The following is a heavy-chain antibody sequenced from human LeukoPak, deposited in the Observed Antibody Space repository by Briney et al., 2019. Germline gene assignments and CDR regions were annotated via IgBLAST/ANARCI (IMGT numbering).Heavy chain of an antibody. D-gene: IGHD2-2*01. CDR3: ARVSLESSSTSLDY. Sequence: ASVKVSCKASGYTFTGYYMHWVRQAPGQGLEWMGWINPNSGGTNYAQKFQGRVTMTRDTSISTAYMELSSLRSEDTAVYYCARVSLESSSTSLDYWGQGTLVTVSS. J-gene: IGHJ4*02. CDR1: GYTFTGYY. V-gene: IGHV1-2*02. CDR2: INPNSGGT.